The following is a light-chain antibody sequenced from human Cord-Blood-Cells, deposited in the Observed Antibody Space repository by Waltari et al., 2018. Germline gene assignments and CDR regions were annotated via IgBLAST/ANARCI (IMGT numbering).Light chain of an antibody. CDR1: SSDVRSYNL. CDR2: EGS. J-gene: IGLJ3*02. Sequence: QSALTQPASVSGSPGQSVTIPCTGTSSDVRSYNLVSWYQQHPGKAPKLMIYEGSKRPSGVSNRFSGSKSGNTASLTISGLQAEDEADYYCCSYAGSSTFVFGGGTKLTVL. V-gene: IGLV2-23*03. CDR3: CSYAGSSTFV.